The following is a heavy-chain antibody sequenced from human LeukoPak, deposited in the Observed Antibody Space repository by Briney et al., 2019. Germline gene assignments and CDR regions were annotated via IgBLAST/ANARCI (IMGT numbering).Heavy chain of an antibody. CDR3: ARGESSGWYSSHLDY. CDR1: GGSVSSTTYY. V-gene: IGHV4-61*01. Sequence: SETLSLTCTVSGGSVSSTTYYWSWIRQPPGMGLEWIGHMYYSGNTNYNPSLKSRVTISVDTSRNQFSLKLSSVTAADTAVYYCARGESSGWYSSHLDYWGQGTLVTVSS. J-gene: IGHJ4*02. D-gene: IGHD6-19*01. CDR2: MYYSGNT.